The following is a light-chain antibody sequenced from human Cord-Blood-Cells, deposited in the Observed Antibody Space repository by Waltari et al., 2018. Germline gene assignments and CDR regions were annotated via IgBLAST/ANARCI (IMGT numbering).Light chain of an antibody. CDR2: WAS. J-gene: IGKJ2*01. CDR1: QSVLYSSNNKND. Sequence: DIVMTQSPDSLAVSLGERATLNCNSSQSVLYSSNNKNDLAWYQQKPGQPPKLLIYWASTRESGVPDRFSGSGSGTDFTLTISSLQAEDVAVYYCQQYYSTPYTFGQGTKLEIK. V-gene: IGKV4-1*01. CDR3: QQYYSTPYT.